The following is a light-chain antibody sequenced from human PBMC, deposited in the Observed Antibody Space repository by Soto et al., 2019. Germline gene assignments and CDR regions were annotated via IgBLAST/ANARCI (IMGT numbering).Light chain of an antibody. Sequence: GDRVTIISRASQSMNDWLAWYQQKPGKAPKVLIYDASSLQSGVPSRFSGSGSGTEFTLTIDSLQPDDVATYYCLRYNAFSQTFGQGTKVDIK. J-gene: IGKJ1*01. CDR3: LRYNAFSQT. CDR2: DAS. CDR1: QSMNDW. V-gene: IGKV1-5*02.